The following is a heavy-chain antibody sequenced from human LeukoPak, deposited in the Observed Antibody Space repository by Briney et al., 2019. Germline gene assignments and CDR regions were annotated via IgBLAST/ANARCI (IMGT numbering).Heavy chain of an antibody. Sequence: SETLSLTCAVYGGSFSGYYWSWIRQPPGKGLEWIGEINHSGSTNYNPSLKSRVTISVDTSKNQFSLKPNSVAAADTAVYYCAREALGGSYYRRFDYWGQGTLVTVSS. CDR3: AREALGGSYYRRFDY. CDR2: INHSGST. CDR1: GGSFSGYY. J-gene: IGHJ4*02. V-gene: IGHV4-34*01. D-gene: IGHD3-10*01.